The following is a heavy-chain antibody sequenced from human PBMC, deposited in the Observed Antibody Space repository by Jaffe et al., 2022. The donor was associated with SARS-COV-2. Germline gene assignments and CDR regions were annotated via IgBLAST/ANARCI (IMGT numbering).Heavy chain of an antibody. Sequence: EVQLVESGGGLVQPGGSLRLSCAASGFTLSSYWMHWVRQAPGKGLVWVSRINSDGSSTSYADSVKGRLTISRDNAKNMLYLQMNSLRAEDTAVYYCAREPPYSGSHTIYGMDVWGQGTTVTVSS. CDR3: AREPPYSGSHTIYGMDV. J-gene: IGHJ6*02. V-gene: IGHV3-74*01. CDR1: GFTLSSYW. CDR2: INSDGSST. D-gene: IGHD1-26*01.